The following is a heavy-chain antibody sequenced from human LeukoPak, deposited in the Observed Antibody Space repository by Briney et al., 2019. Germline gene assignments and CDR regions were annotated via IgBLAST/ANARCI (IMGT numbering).Heavy chain of an antibody. V-gene: IGHV3-30*04. Sequence: PGGSLRLFCAASGFTFSSYAMHWVRQAPGKGLEWVAVISYDGSNKYYADSVKGRFTISRDNSKNTLYLQMNSLRAEDTAVYYCARDLTAMGIFDYWGQGTLVTVSS. CDR2: ISYDGSNK. CDR1: GFTFSSYA. D-gene: IGHD5-18*01. CDR3: ARDLTAMGIFDY. J-gene: IGHJ4*02.